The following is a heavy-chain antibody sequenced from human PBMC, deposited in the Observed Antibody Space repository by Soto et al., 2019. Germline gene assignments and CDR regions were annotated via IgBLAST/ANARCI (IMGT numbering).Heavy chain of an antibody. CDR3: ARRKRWLQADFDY. Sequence: QLQLQESGPGLVKPSETLSLTCTVSGGSISSSSYYWGWIRQPPGKGLEWIGSIYYSGSTYYNPSLKSRVTISVDTSKNQFSLKLSSVTAADTAVYYCARRKRWLQADFDYWGQGTLVTVSS. CDR1: GGSISSSSYY. V-gene: IGHV4-39*01. D-gene: IGHD5-12*01. CDR2: IYYSGST. J-gene: IGHJ4*02.